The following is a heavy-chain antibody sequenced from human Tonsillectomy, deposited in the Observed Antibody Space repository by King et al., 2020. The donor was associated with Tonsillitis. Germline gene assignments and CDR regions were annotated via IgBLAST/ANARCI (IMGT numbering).Heavy chain of an antibody. V-gene: IGHV3-9*01. CDR2: ISWNSGTI. CDR3: AKDMTLRDYYYYYGMDV. Sequence: VQLVESGGGLVQPGRSLRLSCAASEFTFDDYAMHWVRQAPGKGLEWVSGISWNSGTIGYADSVKGRFTISRDNAKNSLYLQMNSLRAEDTALYYCAKDMTLRDYYYYYGMDVWGKGTTVTVSS. J-gene: IGHJ6*04. CDR1: EFTFDDYA.